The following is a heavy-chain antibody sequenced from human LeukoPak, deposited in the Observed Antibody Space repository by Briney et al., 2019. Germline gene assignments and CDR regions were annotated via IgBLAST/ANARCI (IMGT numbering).Heavy chain of an antibody. Sequence: SETLSLTCTVSGGSISSSSYYWGWIRQPPGKGLEWIGSTYYSGSTYYNPSLKSRVTISVDTSKNQFSLKLSSVTAADTAVYYCASQYSSSWVSDYWGQGTLVTVSS. CDR2: TYYSGST. CDR1: GGSISSSSYY. CDR3: ASQYSSSWVSDY. V-gene: IGHV4-39*01. J-gene: IGHJ4*02. D-gene: IGHD6-13*01.